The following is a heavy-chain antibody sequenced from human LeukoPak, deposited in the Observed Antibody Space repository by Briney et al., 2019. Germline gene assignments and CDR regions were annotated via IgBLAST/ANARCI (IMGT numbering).Heavy chain of an antibody. CDR1: GGTFSSYA. CDR3: ARITYYYDSSGYSPKEPSSGYYYYGMDV. Sequence: GASVKVSCKASGGTFSSYAISWVRQAPGQGLEWMGGIIPIFGTANYAQKFQGRVTITADESTSTAYMELSSLRSEDTAVSYCARITYYYDSSGYSPKEPSSGYYYYGMDVWGQGTTVTVSS. D-gene: IGHD3-22*01. J-gene: IGHJ6*02. CDR2: IIPIFGTA. V-gene: IGHV1-69*13.